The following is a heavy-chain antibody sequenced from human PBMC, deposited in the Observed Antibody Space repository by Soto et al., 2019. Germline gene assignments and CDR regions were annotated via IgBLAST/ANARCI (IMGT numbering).Heavy chain of an antibody. V-gene: IGHV1-18*01. CDR2: INADNGNT. CDR1: GYTFTSYG. CDR3: AIDIGALLYFVLLLPTDY. Sequence: QVQLVQSGAEGKKPGASVKVSCKSSGYTFTSYGVTWERQAPGQGLEWMGCINADNGNTDYSQQLQGIVTITTDTSLITDYMELRSLTSVDTSLYFCAIDIGALLYFVLLLPTDYGCQGTLVTVFS. J-gene: IGHJ4*02. D-gene: IGHD3-9*01.